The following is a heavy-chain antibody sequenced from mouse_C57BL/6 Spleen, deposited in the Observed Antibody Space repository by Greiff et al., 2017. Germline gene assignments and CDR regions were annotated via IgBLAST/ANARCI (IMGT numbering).Heavy chain of an antibody. D-gene: IGHD1-1*01. Sequence: VQLQQPGAELVKPGASVKMSCKASGYTFTSYWITWVKQRPGQGLEWIGDIYPGSGSTNYNEKFKGKATLTADKSSSTAYMELRSLTSEDSAVYFCARRPITTVVDYYAMDYWGQGTSVTVSS. CDR1: GYTFTSYW. V-gene: IGHV1-55*01. J-gene: IGHJ4*01. CDR3: ARRPITTVVDYYAMDY. CDR2: IYPGSGST.